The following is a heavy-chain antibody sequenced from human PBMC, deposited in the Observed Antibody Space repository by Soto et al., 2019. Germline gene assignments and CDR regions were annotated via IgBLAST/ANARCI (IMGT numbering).Heavy chain of an antibody. Sequence: QVQLVQSGAEVKKPGSSVKVSCKASGGTFSSYAISWVRQAPGQGLEWMGGIIPIFGTANYEQKFQGRVTITEDESTSTAYMELSSLRSEDKAVYYCASMTTVTTNYYYGMDVWGQGTTVTVSS. CDR3: ASMTTVTTNYYYGMDV. V-gene: IGHV1-69*01. J-gene: IGHJ6*02. CDR2: IIPIFGTA. CDR1: GGTFSSYA. D-gene: IGHD4-17*01.